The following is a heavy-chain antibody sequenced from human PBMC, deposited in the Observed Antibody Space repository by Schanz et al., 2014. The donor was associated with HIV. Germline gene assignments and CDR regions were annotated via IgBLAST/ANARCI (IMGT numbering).Heavy chain of an antibody. D-gene: IGHD2-2*01. V-gene: IGHV1-18*01. Sequence: QVQLVQSGAEVKKPGASVKVSCKASGYTYTRYGISWVRQAPGQGLEWMGWISAYNGHSNYAQKVQGRITMTTDTSTTTAYMELRSLRSDDTAVYFCARLVVPAAVREVSDYIYGMDVWGQGTTVIVSS. CDR2: ISAYNGHS. J-gene: IGHJ6*02. CDR3: ARLVVPAAVREVSDYIYGMDV. CDR1: GYTYTRYG.